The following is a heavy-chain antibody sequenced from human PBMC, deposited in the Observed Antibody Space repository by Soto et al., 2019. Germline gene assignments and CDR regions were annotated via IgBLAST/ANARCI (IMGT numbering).Heavy chain of an antibody. V-gene: IGHV3-23*01. CDR2: ISASGGSA. CDR1: GFTFSSYA. D-gene: IGHD4-17*01. CDR3: ASATTPTEY. Sequence: PGGSLRLSCAASGFTFSSYAMSWVRQTPGKGLEWVSTISASGGSAYYLDSVKGRFSISRDNFRNIMFLQMNSLRPDDTAIYYCASATTPTEYWGQGTQVTVSS. J-gene: IGHJ4*02.